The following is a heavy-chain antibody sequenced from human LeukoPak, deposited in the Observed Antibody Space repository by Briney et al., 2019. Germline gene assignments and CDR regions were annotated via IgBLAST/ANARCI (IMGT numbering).Heavy chain of an antibody. D-gene: IGHD3-22*01. CDR1: GFTFSSYS. J-gene: IGHJ6*02. V-gene: IGHV3-21*01. CDR3: ARGRDYYDSSALEV. Sequence: PGGSLRLSCAASGFTFSSYSMNWVRQAPGKGLEWVSSISSSSSYIYYADSVKGRFTISRDNAKNSLYLQMNSLRAEDTAVYYCARGRDYYDSSALEVWGQGTTVTVSS. CDR2: ISSSSSYI.